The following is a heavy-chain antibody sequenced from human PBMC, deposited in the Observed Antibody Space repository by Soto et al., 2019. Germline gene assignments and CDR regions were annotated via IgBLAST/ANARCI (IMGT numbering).Heavy chain of an antibody. D-gene: IGHD2-8*01. CDR3: AKRAQGSEWSEYFDY. Sequence: PGGSLRLSCAAPGFTFSSYAMSWVRQAPGKGLEWVSAISGSGGSTYYADSVRGRFTISRDNSKNTLYLQMNSLRAEDTAVYYCAKRAQGSEWSEYFDYWGQGTLVTVSS. V-gene: IGHV3-23*01. CDR1: GFTFSSYA. CDR2: ISGSGGST. J-gene: IGHJ4*02.